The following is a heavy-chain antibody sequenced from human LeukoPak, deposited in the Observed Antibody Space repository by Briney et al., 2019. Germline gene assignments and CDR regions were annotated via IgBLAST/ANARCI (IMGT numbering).Heavy chain of an antibody. D-gene: IGHD6-19*01. CDR3: ARGPDGGWPSGEY. CDR2: INHNGVT. V-gene: IGHV4-34*01. Sequence: SETLSLTCAVYGGSFRGYYWTWIRQPPGEGLEWIGEINHNGVTNYSPSLKSRVTILIDTSKNQFSLKMSSVAAADTAVYYCARGPDGGWPSGEYWGQGTLVTVSS. J-gene: IGHJ4*02. CDR1: GGSFRGYY.